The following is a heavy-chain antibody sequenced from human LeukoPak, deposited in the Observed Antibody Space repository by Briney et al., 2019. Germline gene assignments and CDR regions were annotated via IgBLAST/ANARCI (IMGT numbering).Heavy chain of an antibody. Sequence: KSSETLSLTCTVSGGSISSSSYYWGWIRQPPGKGLEWIGSIYYSGSTYYNPSLKSRVTISVDTSKNQFSLKLSSVTAADTAAYYCARQSGYSYGLDYWGQGTLVTVSS. J-gene: IGHJ4*02. CDR1: GGSISSSSYY. CDR2: IYYSGST. CDR3: ARQSGYSYGLDY. V-gene: IGHV4-39*01. D-gene: IGHD5-18*01.